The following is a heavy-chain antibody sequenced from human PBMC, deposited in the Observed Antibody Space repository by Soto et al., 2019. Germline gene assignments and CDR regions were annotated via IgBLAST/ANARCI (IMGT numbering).Heavy chain of an antibody. V-gene: IGHV1-69*13. CDR3: AGVGGSSRGGYYYFYGMDV. CDR1: GGTFSSYA. CDR2: IIPIFGTA. J-gene: IGHJ6*02. D-gene: IGHD2-15*01. Sequence: SVKVSCKASGGTFSSYAISWVRQAPGQGLEWMGGIIPIFGTANYAQKFQGRVTITADESTSTAYMELSSLRSEDPAVYYCAGVGGSSRGGYYYFYGMDVWGQGTTVTVSS.